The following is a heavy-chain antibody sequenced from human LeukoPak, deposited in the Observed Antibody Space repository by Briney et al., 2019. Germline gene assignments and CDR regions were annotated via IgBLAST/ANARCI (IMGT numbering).Heavy chain of an antibody. D-gene: IGHD4-17*01. CDR3: ARGTTVTRIYDY. J-gene: IGHJ4*02. V-gene: IGHV3-11*04. CDR1: GFTFSNYY. Sequence: PGGSLRLSCAASGFTFSNYYMSWIRQAPGKGLEWVSYISSSGVTIYYADSVKVRFTISRDNAKNSLYLQMSSLRAEDTAAYYCARGTTVTRIYDYWGQGTLVTVSS. CDR2: ISSSGVTI.